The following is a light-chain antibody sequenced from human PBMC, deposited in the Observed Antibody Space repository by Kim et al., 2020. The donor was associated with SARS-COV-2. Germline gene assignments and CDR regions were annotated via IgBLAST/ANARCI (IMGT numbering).Light chain of an antibody. CDR2: QDN. J-gene: IGLJ3*02. V-gene: IGLV3-1*01. CDR3: QAWDSSPAV. CDR1: KLGNKY. Sequence: VSPGQTASITCSGDKLGNKYACWYQQKPGQSPVLVIFQDNKRPSGIPERFSGSNSGNTATLTISGTQALDEADYYCQAWDSSPAVFGGGTQLTVL.